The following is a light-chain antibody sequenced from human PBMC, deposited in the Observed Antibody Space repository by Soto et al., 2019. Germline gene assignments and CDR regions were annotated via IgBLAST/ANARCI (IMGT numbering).Light chain of an antibody. J-gene: IGLJ1*01. CDR2: GNS. Sequence: QSVLTQPPSVSGAPGQRVTISCTGSSSNIGAGYDVHWYQQLPGTAPKLLIYGNSNRPSGVPDRFSGSKSGTSASLAITGLQAEDEADYYYQSYDSSLSAPYVFGTGTKVTVL. CDR3: QSYDSSLSAPYV. CDR1: SSNIGAGYD. V-gene: IGLV1-40*01.